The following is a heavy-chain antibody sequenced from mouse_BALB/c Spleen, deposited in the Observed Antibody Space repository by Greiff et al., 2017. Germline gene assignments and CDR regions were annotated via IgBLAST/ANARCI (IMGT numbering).Heavy chain of an antibody. CDR2: INPSTGYT. D-gene: IGHD2-2*01. Sequence: VQLQESGAELAKPGASVKMSCKASGYTFTSYWMHWVKQRPGQGLEWIGYINPSTGYTEYNQKFKDKATLTADKSSSTAYMQLSSLTSEDSAVYYCARVRDGYEAYFDDWGQGTTLTVSS. CDR3: ARVRDGYEAYFDD. J-gene: IGHJ2*01. V-gene: IGHV1-7*01. CDR1: GYTFTSYW.